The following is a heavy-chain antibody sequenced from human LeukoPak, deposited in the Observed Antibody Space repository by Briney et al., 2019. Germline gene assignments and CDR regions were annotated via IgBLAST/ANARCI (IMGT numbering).Heavy chain of an antibody. J-gene: IGHJ3*02. V-gene: IGHV3-7*01. CDR2: IKQDGSEK. CDR3: ASFRPSYYYDIGGGDAFDI. Sequence: PGGSLRLSCAASGFTFSSYWMSWVRQAPGKGLEWVANIKQDGSEKYYVDSVKGRFTISRDNAKNSLYLQMNSLRAEDTAVYYCASFRPSYYYDIGGGDAFDIWGQGTMVTVSS. D-gene: IGHD3-22*01. CDR1: GFTFSSYW.